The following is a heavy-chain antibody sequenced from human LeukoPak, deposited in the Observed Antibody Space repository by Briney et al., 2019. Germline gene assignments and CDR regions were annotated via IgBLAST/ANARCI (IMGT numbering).Heavy chain of an antibody. Sequence: ASVKVSCKASGGTFSSYAISWVRQAPGQGLEWMGGIIPIFGTANYAQKFQGRVTITTDEYTSTAYMELSSLRSEDTAVYYCASPLMYSSSWYGYYWGQGTLVTVSS. CDR1: GGTFSSYA. CDR3: ASPLMYSSSWYGYY. D-gene: IGHD6-13*01. J-gene: IGHJ4*02. V-gene: IGHV1-69*05. CDR2: IIPIFGTA.